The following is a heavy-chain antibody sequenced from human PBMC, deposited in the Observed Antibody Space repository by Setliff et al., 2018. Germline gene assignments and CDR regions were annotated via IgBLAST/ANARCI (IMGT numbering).Heavy chain of an antibody. D-gene: IGHD6-19*01. CDR1: SLSVSSGYF. J-gene: IGHJ4*02. V-gene: IGHV4-38-2*01. CDR2: LYHGGTT. Sequence: SETLSLTCAVSSLSVSSGYFWGWIRQPPGKGLEWIGCLYHGGTTHYNPSLKSRVTISLDTSKNGFSLKLSSVTAADTAVYYCARGRAGHSGHWGQGTLVTVSS. CDR3: ARGRAGHSGH.